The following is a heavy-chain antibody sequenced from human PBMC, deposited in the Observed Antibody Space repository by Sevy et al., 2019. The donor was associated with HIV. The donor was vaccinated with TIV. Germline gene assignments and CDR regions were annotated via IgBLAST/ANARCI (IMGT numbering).Heavy chain of an antibody. J-gene: IGHJ6*02. Sequence: ASVKVSCKASGYTFTSYDITWVRQATGQGLEWMGWMNPNSGNTGYAQKFQGRVTMTRNTSISTAYMELSSLRSEDTAVYYCARGFPRYCSSTSCYRNHYGMDVWGQGTTVTVSS. CDR2: MNPNSGNT. CDR1: GYTFTSYD. D-gene: IGHD2-2*02. V-gene: IGHV1-8*01. CDR3: ARGFPRYCSSTSCYRNHYGMDV.